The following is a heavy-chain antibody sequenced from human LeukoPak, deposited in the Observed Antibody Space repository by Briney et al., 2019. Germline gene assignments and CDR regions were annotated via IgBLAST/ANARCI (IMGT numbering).Heavy chain of an antibody. V-gene: IGHV3-9*01. CDR2: ITWNSGSR. D-gene: IGHD3-22*01. J-gene: IGHJ4*02. CDR1: GFTFDDYA. CDR3: AKSQGYYYDSSDSSFDY. Sequence: GGSLRLSCAASGFTFDDYAMHWVRQAPGKGLEWVSRITWNSGSRGYADSVKGRFTISRDNAKNSLYLQMNSLRAEDTALYYCAKSQGYYYDSSDSSFDYWGQGTLVTVSS.